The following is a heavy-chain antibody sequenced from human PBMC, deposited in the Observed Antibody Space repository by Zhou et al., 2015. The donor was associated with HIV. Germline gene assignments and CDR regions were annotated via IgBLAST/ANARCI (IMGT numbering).Heavy chain of an antibody. CDR2: ISAYNGNT. CDR1: GGTFSSYA. V-gene: IGHV1-18*01. J-gene: IGHJ3*02. D-gene: IGHD6-19*01. CDR3: ARDVRGWYDLDAFDI. Sequence: QVQLVQSGAEVKKPGSSVKVSCKASGGTFSSYAISWVRQAPGQGLEWMGGISAYNGNTNYAQKLQGRVTMTTDTSTSTAYMELRSLRSDDTAVYYCARDVRGWYDLDAFDIWGQGTMVTVSS.